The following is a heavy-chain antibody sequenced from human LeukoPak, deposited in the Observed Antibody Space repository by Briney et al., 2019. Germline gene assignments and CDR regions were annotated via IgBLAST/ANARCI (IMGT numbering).Heavy chain of an antibody. Sequence: SETLSLTCAVSGGSISSSNWWSWVRQPPGKGLEWIGEIYHSGSTNYNPSLKGRATISVDKSKNQFSLKLSSVTAADTAVYYCARRSILGATFGYWGQGTLVTVSS. CDR2: IYHSGST. CDR1: GGSISSSNW. J-gene: IGHJ4*02. D-gene: IGHD1-26*01. V-gene: IGHV4-4*02. CDR3: ARRSILGATFGY.